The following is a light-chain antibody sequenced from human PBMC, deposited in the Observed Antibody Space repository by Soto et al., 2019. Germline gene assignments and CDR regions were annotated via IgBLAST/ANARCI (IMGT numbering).Light chain of an antibody. CDR1: SGHSSYA. J-gene: IGLJ2*01. Sequence: QPVLTQSPSASASLGASVKLTCTLSSGHSSYAIAWHQQQPEKGPRYLMKLHSDGGHTKGDGIPDRFSGSSSGTERYLTIYRLQSEDADDYYCQTWGTGTLVFGGGTKLTVL. CDR3: QTWGTGTLV. CDR2: LHSDGGH. V-gene: IGLV4-69*01.